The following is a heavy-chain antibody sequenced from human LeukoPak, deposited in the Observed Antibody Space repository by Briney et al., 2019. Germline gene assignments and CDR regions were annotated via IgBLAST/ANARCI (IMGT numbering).Heavy chain of an antibody. J-gene: IGHJ4*02. D-gene: IGHD3-22*01. CDR3: ARETVDDSSGYDSK. CDR1: GYTFTSYG. CDR2: IIPILGIA. Sequence: GASVKVSCKASGYTFTSYGISWVRQAPGQGLEWMGRIIPILGIANYAQKFQGRVTITADKSTSTAYMELSSLRSEETTVYDCARETVDDSSGYDSKWGQGTLVTASS. V-gene: IGHV1-69*04.